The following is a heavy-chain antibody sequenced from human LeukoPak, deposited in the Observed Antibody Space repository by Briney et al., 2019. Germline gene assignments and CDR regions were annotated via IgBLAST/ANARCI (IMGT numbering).Heavy chain of an antibody. V-gene: IGHV4-59*01. CDR1: RGSISGYY. D-gene: IGHD2-2*01. J-gene: IGHJ5*02. Sequence: SETLSLTCTVSRGSISGYYWSWTRQPPGKGLEWVGYIYYSVRTSYNPSLSSRVTISVDTSNNQCSLKVNSVTAADTAGYYCARYQDGRFDPWGQGTLVTVSS. CDR3: ARYQDGRFDP. CDR2: IYYSVRT.